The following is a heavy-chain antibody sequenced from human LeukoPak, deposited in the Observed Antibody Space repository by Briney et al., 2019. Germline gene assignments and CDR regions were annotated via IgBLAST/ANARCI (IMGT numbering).Heavy chain of an antibody. Sequence: SETLSLTCAVYGWSFSGHSWSWIRQPPGKGLEWIGDINHSGDSNYNPSLKSRATISIHTSKNQFSLRVSPVTAADTALYYCAGTPVVAALQLSAFHNWGQGTMVTVSS. V-gene: IGHV4-34*01. D-gene: IGHD2-15*01. CDR3: AGTPVVAALQLSAFHN. CDR2: INHSGDS. J-gene: IGHJ3*02. CDR1: GWSFSGHS.